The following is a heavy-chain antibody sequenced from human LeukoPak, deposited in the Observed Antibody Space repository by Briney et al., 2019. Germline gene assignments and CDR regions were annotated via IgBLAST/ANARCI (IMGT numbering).Heavy chain of an antibody. J-gene: IGHJ4*02. V-gene: IGHV3-48*03. CDR2: ISSSGSTI. CDR3: ARSLPRFLEWLSFDY. Sequence: PGGSLRLSCSASGLTFTNHGMNWVRQAPGKGLEWVSYISSSGSTIYYADSVKGRFTISRDNAKNSLYPQMNSLRAEDTAVYYCARSLPRFLEWLSFDYWGQGTLVTVSS. D-gene: IGHD3-3*01. CDR1: GLTFTNHG.